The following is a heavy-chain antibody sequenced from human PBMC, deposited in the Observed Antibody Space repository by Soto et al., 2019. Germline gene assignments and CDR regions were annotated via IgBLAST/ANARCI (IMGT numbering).Heavy chain of an antibody. CDR2: IYYSGST. D-gene: IGHD3-22*01. CDR3: TTEAYDNSGSLAFDI. J-gene: IGHJ3*02. Sequence: SETLSLTCTVSGGSISSGDYYWSWIRQPTEKGQEWIGYIYYSGSTYYNPSLKSRVTISVDTSKNQFSLKLNSVTAADTAVYYCTTEAYDNSGSLAFDIWGPGTLVTVSS. V-gene: IGHV4-30-4*01. CDR1: GGSISSGDYY.